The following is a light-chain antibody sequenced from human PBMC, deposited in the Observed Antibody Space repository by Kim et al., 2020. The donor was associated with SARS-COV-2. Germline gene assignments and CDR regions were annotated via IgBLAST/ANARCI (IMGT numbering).Light chain of an antibody. CDR3: QQRRNWPLT. J-gene: IGKJ4*01. V-gene: IGKV3-11*01. CDR1: QSVSSY. Sequence: EIVLTQSPATLSLSPGERATLSCRASQSVSSYLDWYQQKPGQAPRLLIYDASNRATGIPARFSGSGSGTDFTLTISSLEPEDFVVYYCQQRRNWPLTFGGGTKVDIK. CDR2: DAS.